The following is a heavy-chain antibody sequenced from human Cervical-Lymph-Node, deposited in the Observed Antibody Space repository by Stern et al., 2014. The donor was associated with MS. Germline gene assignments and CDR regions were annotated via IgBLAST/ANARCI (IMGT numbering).Heavy chain of an antibody. D-gene: IGHD6-19*01. J-gene: IGHJ4*02. V-gene: IGHV5-51*01. CDR3: ARQLSSEALDY. CDR2: FYPADSDT. CDR1: GYTFTTYW. Sequence: EVQLEESGAEVKKPGESLKISCKGSGYTFTTYWIGWVRQMPGKGLEWMGMFYPADSDTRYSPSFQGQVTFSADKSISTAYLQWSSLKASDTAMYYCARQLSSEALDYWGQGTLVTVSS.